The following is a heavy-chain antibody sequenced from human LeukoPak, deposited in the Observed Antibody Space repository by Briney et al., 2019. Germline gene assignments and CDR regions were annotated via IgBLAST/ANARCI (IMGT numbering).Heavy chain of an antibody. CDR3: ARGFYYYDSSGYDDWYFDL. Sequence: GASVKVSCKASGYTFTSYGISWVRQAPGQGLEWMGWISAYNGSTNYAQKLQGRVTMTTDTSTSTAYMELRSLRSDDTAVYYCARGFYYYDSSGYDDWYFDLWGRGTLVTVSS. CDR1: GYTFTSYG. CDR2: ISAYNGST. V-gene: IGHV1-18*01. D-gene: IGHD3-22*01. J-gene: IGHJ2*01.